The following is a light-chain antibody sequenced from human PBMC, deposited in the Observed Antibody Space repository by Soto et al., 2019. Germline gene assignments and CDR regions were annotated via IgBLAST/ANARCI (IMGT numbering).Light chain of an antibody. J-gene: IGLJ2*01. Sequence: QSVLTQPPSVSGAPGQRVTISCTGSSSNIGTGFDVHWYQQLPGTAPKVLICANNNRPSGVPDRFSGSKSGTSASLAITGLQAEDEADYYCQSYDSSLSGVIFGGGTKLTVL. V-gene: IGLV1-40*01. CDR3: QSYDSSLSGVI. CDR1: SSNIGTGFD. CDR2: ANN.